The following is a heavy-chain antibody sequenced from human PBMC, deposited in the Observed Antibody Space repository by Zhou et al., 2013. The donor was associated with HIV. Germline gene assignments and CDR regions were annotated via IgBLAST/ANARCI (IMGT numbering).Heavy chain of an antibody. CDR3: ARAPTNYSNYYYYYYMDV. Sequence: QVQLVQSGTEMKKPGASVKVSCKASGYTFSNFGMSWLRQAPGQGLEWMAWISAYNGNRKFAQKIQGRVTLTIDTSTSTAYMELRSLRSDDTAVYYCARAPTNYSNYYYYYYMDVWGKGTTVTVSS. CDR2: ISAYNGNR. CDR1: GYTFSNFG. V-gene: IGHV1-18*01. J-gene: IGHJ6*03. D-gene: IGHD4-4*01.